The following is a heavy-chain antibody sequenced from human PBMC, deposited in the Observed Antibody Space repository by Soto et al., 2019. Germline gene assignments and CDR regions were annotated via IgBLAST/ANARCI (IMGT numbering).Heavy chain of an antibody. V-gene: IGHV3-30-3*01. D-gene: IGHD5-18*01. Sequence: QVQLVESGGGVVQPGRSLRLSCAASGFTFSTFAMHWVHQAPGKGLEWVAVISYDGSNKYYADSVKGRFTISRDNSKNTLYLQMNSLRAEDTAVYYCAREAKAMVYFDYWGQGTLVTVSS. CDR2: ISYDGSNK. CDR3: AREAKAMVYFDY. CDR1: GFTFSTFA. J-gene: IGHJ4*02.